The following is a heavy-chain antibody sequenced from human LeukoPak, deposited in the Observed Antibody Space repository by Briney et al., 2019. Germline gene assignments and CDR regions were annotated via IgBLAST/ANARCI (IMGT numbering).Heavy chain of an antibody. J-gene: IGHJ4*02. CDR1: GYTFSTYD. Sequence: ASVGVSCKTSGYTFSTYDINWLRQAAGQGLEWMGWMNPNSANTGFAQKFQGRAAITRDTSTATAYLELSGLTSEDTAGYYCARAIRYQLLSDYWGQGTLVTVSS. CDR2: MNPNSANT. V-gene: IGHV1-8*02. CDR3: ARAIRYQLLSDY. D-gene: IGHD2-2*01.